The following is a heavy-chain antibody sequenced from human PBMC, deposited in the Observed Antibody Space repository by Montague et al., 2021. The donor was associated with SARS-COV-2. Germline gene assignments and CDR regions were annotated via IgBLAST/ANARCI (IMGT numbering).Heavy chain of an antibody. CDR3: SRGFNYGPFDL. J-gene: IGHJ4*02. D-gene: IGHD4-17*01. CDR1: GFTFDDYG. CDR2: ITRNGGDT. V-gene: IGHV3-20*04. Sequence: SLRLSCAASGFTFDDYGMSWVRQAPGKGLEWVSGITRNGGDTGYGDSVKGRFTISRDNAKNSLYLQMTTLRAEDTALYYCSRGFNYGPFDLWGQGSLVTASS.